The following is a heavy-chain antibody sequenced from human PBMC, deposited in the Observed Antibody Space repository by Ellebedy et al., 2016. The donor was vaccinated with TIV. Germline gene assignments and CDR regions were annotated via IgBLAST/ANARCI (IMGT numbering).Heavy chain of an antibody. CDR1: GFTFSNYN. V-gene: IGHV3-21*06. D-gene: IGHD2-15*01. Sequence: GESLKISCAASGFTFSNYNMNWVRQSPGKGLEWVSSIRSTGSDKYYAESVKGRFTISRDNAQDTLFLQMNSLRAEDTAVYFCSRGWSNPDSWGQGTLVIVSS. CDR3: SRGWSNPDS. J-gene: IGHJ4*02. CDR2: IRSTGSDK.